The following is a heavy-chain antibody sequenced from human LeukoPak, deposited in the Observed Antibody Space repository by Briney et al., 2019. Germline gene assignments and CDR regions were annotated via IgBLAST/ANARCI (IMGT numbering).Heavy chain of an antibody. V-gene: IGHV3-30*02. CDR3: AKLEDTSGWSPYYFDY. CDR1: GFTFSNYG. D-gene: IGHD6-19*01. Sequence: PGGSLRLSCAASGFTFSNYGMHWVRQAPGKGLEWLAFIRYDGSNKYYADSVKGRFTISRDNSKNTLYLQMNSLRAEDTAVYYCAKLEDTSGWSPYYFDYWGQGTLVTVSS. CDR2: IRYDGSNK. J-gene: IGHJ4*02.